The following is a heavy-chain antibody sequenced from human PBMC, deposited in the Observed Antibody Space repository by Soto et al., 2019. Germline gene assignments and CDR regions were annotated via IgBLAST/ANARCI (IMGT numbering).Heavy chain of an antibody. CDR3: AIDVAYCTNGVCYI. CDR2: IYYSGST. Sequence: SETLSLTCTVSGGSISSSSYYWGWIRQPPGKGLEWIGSIYYSGSTYYNPSLKSRVTISVDTSKNQFSLKLSSVTAADTAVYYCAIDVAYCTNGVCYIWGQGTLVTVSS. J-gene: IGHJ4*02. D-gene: IGHD2-8*01. V-gene: IGHV4-39*02. CDR1: GGSISSSSYY.